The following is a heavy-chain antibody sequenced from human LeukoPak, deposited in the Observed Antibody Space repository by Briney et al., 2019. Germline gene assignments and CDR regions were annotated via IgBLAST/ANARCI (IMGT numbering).Heavy chain of an antibody. D-gene: IGHD6-19*01. V-gene: IGHV3-30*04. CDR1: GFTFSSYA. J-gene: IGHJ4*02. CDR2: ISYDGSNK. CDR3: ARDPRQYSSDLQPLFDY. Sequence: GGSLRLSCAASGFTFSSYAMHWVRQAPGKGLEWVAVISYDGSNKYYADSVKGRFTISRDNSKNTLYLQMNSLRAEDTAAYYCARDPRQYSSDLQPLFDYWGQGTLVTVSS.